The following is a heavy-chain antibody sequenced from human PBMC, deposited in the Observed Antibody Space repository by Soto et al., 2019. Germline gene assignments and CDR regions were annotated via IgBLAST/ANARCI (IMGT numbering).Heavy chain of an antibody. CDR2: TYFRSKWYN. J-gene: IGHJ5*02. Sequence: SQNLSLTCAISGDSVSSNTASWNWIRQSPSRGLERLGRTYFRSKWYNDYAVSVKSRIIINPDTSNNQFSLQLNSVTPEDTAVYFCAKGDNLGPKTGYAFDPWGQGIMVIVSS. V-gene: IGHV6-1*01. CDR3: AKGDNLGPKTGYAFDP. CDR1: GDSVSSNTAS. D-gene: IGHD5-12*01.